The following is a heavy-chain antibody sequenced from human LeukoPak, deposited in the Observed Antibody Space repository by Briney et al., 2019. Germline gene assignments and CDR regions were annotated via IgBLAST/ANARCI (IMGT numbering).Heavy chain of an antibody. Sequence: PSETLSLTCTVSGGSISSYYWSWIRQPPGKGLEWIGYIYTSGSTNYNPSLKSRVTISVDTSKNQFSLKLSSVTAADTAVYYCARLIAAAGNGGYYYYYYYMDVWGKGTTVTVSS. J-gene: IGHJ6*03. D-gene: IGHD6-13*01. CDR3: ARLIAAAGNGGYYYYYYYMDV. CDR1: GGSISSYY. CDR2: IYTSGST. V-gene: IGHV4-4*09.